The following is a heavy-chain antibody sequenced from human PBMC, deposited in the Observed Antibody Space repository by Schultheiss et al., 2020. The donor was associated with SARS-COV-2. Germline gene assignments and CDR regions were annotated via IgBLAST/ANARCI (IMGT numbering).Heavy chain of an antibody. Sequence: GGSLRLSCAASGFTFDDYAMHWVRQAPGKGLEWVSGISWNSGSIGYADSVKGRFTISRDNAKNSLYLQMNSLRAEDTAVYYCARSTDYDFWSGYLLPWGQGTLVTVSS. D-gene: IGHD3-3*01. J-gene: IGHJ5*02. CDR2: ISWNSGSI. CDR3: ARSTDYDFWSGYLLP. V-gene: IGHV3-9*01. CDR1: GFTFDDYA.